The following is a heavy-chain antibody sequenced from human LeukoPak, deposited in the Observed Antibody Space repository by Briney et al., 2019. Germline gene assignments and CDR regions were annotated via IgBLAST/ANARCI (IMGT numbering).Heavy chain of an antibody. Sequence: PGGSLRLSCAASGFTFSNYDMHWVRQATGKGLEWVSGIGTAGDIYYPGSVKGRFTISRENAKNTLYLQMNSLRAEDTAVYYCARDLNDYGGNAFDYWGQGTLVTVSS. J-gene: IGHJ4*02. V-gene: IGHV3-13*01. CDR2: IGTAGDI. CDR1: GFTFSNYD. CDR3: ARDLNDYGGNAFDY. D-gene: IGHD4-23*01.